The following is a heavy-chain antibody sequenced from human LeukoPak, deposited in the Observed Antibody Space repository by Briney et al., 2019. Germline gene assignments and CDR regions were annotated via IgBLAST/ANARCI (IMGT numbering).Heavy chain of an antibody. CDR1: GITLSNYG. CDR2: LSGSGGGT. J-gene: IGHJ4*02. D-gene: IGHD5-12*01. V-gene: IGHV3-23*01. Sequence: GGSLRLSCAVSGITLSNYGMSWVRQAPGKGLEWVAGLSGSGGGTNYADSVQGRFTISRDNPKNTLYLQMNSLRAEDTAVYYCTTKVIRGNSGDDYDDWGQGTLVTVSS. CDR3: TTKVIRGNSGDDYDD.